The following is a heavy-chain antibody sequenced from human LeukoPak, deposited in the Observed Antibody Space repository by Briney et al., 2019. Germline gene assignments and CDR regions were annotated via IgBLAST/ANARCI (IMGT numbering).Heavy chain of an antibody. V-gene: IGHV3-30*03. Sequence: PGGSLRLSCVGSGFTFNRYAFHWVRQAPGKGLEWVAVISYDGSNGYYADSVKGRFTVSRDNSKNTLYLQMDSLRYEDTAMYYCASLGRTIFGVVFDPLRRWFDPWGQGTLVTVFS. J-gene: IGHJ5*02. D-gene: IGHD3-3*01. CDR1: GFTFNRYA. CDR2: ISYDGSNG. CDR3: ASLGRTIFGVVFDPLRRWFDP.